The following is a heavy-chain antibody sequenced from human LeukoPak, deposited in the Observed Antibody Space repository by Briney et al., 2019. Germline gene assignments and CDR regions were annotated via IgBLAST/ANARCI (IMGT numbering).Heavy chain of an antibody. Sequence: SETLSLTCPSSGAVFIGYYWRWIRQPPGKGQELIGEINHSASTNYNPSLKSRVTISVDTSKNQFSLKLSSVTAADTAVYYCARFSCLLGYCSSTSAGTHDYWGQGTLVTVSS. V-gene: IGHV4-34*01. D-gene: IGHD2-2*01. CDR2: INHSAST. CDR1: GAVFIGYY. CDR3: ARFSCLLGYCSSTSAGTHDY. J-gene: IGHJ4*02.